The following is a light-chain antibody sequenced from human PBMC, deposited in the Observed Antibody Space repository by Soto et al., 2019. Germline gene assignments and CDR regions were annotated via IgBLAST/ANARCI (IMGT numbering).Light chain of an antibody. CDR2: DVS. Sequence: DIKLTQSPSALSASVGDRVTITCRASQSISTCLAWYQQKPGRAPRLLIYDVSNLESGVPSRFSGSGAGTEFTLTSTMEPAEHSVNYCRQYEGFPRSFGGGTKVDI. J-gene: IGKJ4*02. V-gene: IGKV1-5*01. CDR3: RQYEGFPRS. CDR1: QSISTC.